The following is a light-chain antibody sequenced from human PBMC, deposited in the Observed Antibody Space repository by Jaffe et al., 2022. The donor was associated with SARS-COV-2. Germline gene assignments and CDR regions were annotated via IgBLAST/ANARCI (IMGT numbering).Light chain of an antibody. Sequence: ENVLTQSPGTLSLSPGERVTLSCRASQSVSSNLLAWYQQKPGQAPRVVIYGTSNRATGIPDRFSGSGSGTDFTLTISRLEPEDFAVYYCQQYSSSTRYTFGQGTKLEIK. CDR1: QSVSSNL. V-gene: IGKV3-20*01. J-gene: IGKJ2*01. CDR2: GTS. CDR3: QQYSSSTRYT.